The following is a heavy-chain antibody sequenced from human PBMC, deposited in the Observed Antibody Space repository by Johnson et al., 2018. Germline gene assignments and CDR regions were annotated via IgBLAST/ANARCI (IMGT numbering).Heavy chain of an antibody. Sequence: QVQLVQSGGGVVQPGRSLRLSCAASGFTFSSYGMHLVRQAPGKGLEWVAVISYDGSNKYYADSVKGRFTIPRDNSKNTLYLQMNSLRAEETAVYYCAKDELPYYDSSGYYYAEYFQHWGQGTLVTVSS. D-gene: IGHD3-22*01. V-gene: IGHV3-30*18. CDR2: ISYDGSNK. J-gene: IGHJ1*01. CDR1: GFTFSSYG. CDR3: AKDELPYYDSSGYYYAEYFQH.